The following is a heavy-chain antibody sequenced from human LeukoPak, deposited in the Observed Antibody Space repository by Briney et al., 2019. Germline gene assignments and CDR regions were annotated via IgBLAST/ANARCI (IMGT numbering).Heavy chain of an antibody. V-gene: IGHV1-2*02. D-gene: IGHD3-10*01. Sequence: GASVKVSCKASGYTFTGYYIHWVRQAPGQGLEWMGWINPNSGGTNYAQKFQGRVTMTRDTSISTAYMELSRLRSDDTAVYYCARGGYYYGSGSYYNMVDWFDPWGQGTLVTVSS. CDR2: INPNSGGT. J-gene: IGHJ5*02. CDR1: GYTFTGYY. CDR3: ARGGYYYGSGSYYNMVDWFDP.